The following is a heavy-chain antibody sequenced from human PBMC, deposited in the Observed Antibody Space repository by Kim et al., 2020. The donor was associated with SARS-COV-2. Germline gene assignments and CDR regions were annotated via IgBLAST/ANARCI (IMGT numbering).Heavy chain of an antibody. J-gene: IGHJ4*02. Sequence: GGSLRLSCTTSGFTFTGYAMSWVRQAPGKGLEWVSSIDGSDGTTYYVDSVKGRFTISRDDSKSTLYLWMTSLRADDTAVYYCLKGGWGWIWDHWGQGAHATVAS. D-gene: IGHD2-2*03. V-gene: IGHV3-23*01. CDR1: GFTFTGYA. CDR3: LKGGWGWIWDH. CDR2: IDGSDGTT.